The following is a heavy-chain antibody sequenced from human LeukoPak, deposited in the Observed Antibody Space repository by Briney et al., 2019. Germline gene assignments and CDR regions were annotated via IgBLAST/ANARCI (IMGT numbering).Heavy chain of an antibody. J-gene: IGHJ6*03. Sequence: SETLSLTCTVSGDPISSYYWSWIQQPPGKGLEWIGYFYYSGSTNYNPSLKSRATISVDMSKNQFSLKLSSVTAADTAVYYCARSRKLRYFDWLTHYYMDVWGKGTTVTISS. CDR3: ARSRKLRYFDWLTHYYMDV. CDR1: GDPISSYY. D-gene: IGHD3-9*01. V-gene: IGHV4-59*01. CDR2: FYYSGST.